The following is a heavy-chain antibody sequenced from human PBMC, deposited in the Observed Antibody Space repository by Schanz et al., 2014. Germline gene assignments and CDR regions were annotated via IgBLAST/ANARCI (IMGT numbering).Heavy chain of an antibody. D-gene: IGHD2-2*01. Sequence: QLVQSGSEFRKPGASVKVSCKASGYTFTTYGISWVRQAPGQGLEWMGWINTKTGNPTYAQGFTGRFVFSLDTSVSTTHLQITNLKADDTAVYYCARGYCAGTSCPIFDYWGQGTLVTVSS. CDR3: ARGYCAGTSCPIFDY. CDR1: GYTFTTYG. V-gene: IGHV7-4-1*02. J-gene: IGHJ4*02. CDR2: INTKTGNP.